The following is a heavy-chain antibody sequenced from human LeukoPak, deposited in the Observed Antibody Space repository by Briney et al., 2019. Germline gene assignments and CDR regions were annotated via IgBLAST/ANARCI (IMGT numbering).Heavy chain of an antibody. CDR2: IYYSGST. CDR1: GGSISSYY. J-gene: IGHJ4*02. CDR3: AQTVGAQTVGYY. Sequence: PSETLSLTCTVSGGSISSYYWSWIRQPPGKGLEWIGYIYYSGSTNYNPSLKSRVTISVDTSKNQFSLKLSSVTAADTAVYYCAQTVGAQTVGYYWGQGTLVTVSS. D-gene: IGHD1-26*01. V-gene: IGHV4-59*01.